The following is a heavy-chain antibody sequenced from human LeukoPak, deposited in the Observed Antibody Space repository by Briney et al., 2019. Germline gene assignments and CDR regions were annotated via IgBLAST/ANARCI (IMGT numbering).Heavy chain of an antibody. CDR2: IIPIFGTA. CDR3: ARDLSHYDSSGYSSNWFDP. D-gene: IGHD3-22*01. V-gene: IGHV1-69*05. Sequence: SVKVSCKASGGTFSSYAISWVRRAPGQGLEWMGGIIPIFGTANYAQKFQGRVTITTDESTSTAYMELSSLRSEDTAVYYCARDLSHYDSSGYSSNWFDPWGQGTLVTVSS. J-gene: IGHJ5*02. CDR1: GGTFSSYA.